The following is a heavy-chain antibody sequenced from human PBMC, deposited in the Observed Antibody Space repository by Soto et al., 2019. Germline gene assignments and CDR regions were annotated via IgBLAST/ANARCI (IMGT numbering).Heavy chain of an antibody. V-gene: IGHV4-34*01. CDR3: ARARTTRWSGYYHEYYYYYYMDV. J-gene: IGHJ6*03. CDR1: GGSFSGYY. Sequence: SETLSLTCAVYGGSFSGYYWSWIRQPPGKGLEWIGEINHSGSTNYNPSLKSRVTISVDTSKNQFSLKLSSVTAADTAVYYCARARTTRWSGYYHEYYYYYYMDVWGKGTTVTVSS. CDR2: INHSGST. D-gene: IGHD3-3*01.